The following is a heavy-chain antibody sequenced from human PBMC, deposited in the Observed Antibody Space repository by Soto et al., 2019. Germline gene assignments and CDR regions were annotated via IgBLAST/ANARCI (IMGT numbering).Heavy chain of an antibody. D-gene: IGHD1-20*01. J-gene: IGHJ4*02. V-gene: IGHV4-39*01. CDR3: ATSQKGYNWNYFDH. CDR1: GASISGSYYY. Sequence: PSETLSLTCAVSGASISGSYYYWAWLRQSPGKGPEWIGSVFYTGFTSHNPSLESRVSVSVDTSKSQFSLKLSAVTAADTAVYYCATSQKGYNWNYFDHWGQGALVTVS. CDR2: VFYTGFT.